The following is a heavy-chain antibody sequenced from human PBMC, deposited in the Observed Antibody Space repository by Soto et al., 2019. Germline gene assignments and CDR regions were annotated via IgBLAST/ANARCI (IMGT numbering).Heavy chain of an antibody. CDR2: IYHSGST. V-gene: IGHV4-4*02. D-gene: IGHD3-9*01. J-gene: IGHJ6*02. CDR3: ARDDYDILTGYVYGMDV. CDR1: GGSISSSNW. Sequence: SETLSLTCAVSGGSISSSNWWSCVRQPPGKGLEWIGEIYHSGSTNYNPSLKSRVTISVDKSKKQFSLKLSSVTDAETAVYYSARDDYDILTGYVYGMDVWGQGTRVPVSS.